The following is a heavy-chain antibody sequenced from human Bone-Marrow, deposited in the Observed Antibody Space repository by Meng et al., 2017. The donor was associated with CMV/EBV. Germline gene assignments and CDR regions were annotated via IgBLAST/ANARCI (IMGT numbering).Heavy chain of an antibody. CDR2: ISGSGGST. J-gene: IGHJ5*01. Sequence: GGSLRLSCAASGFTFSDYYMSWIRQAPGKGLEWVSAISGSGGSTYYADSLKGRFTISRDNSNGTLYLQMFSLRADDTAIYYCVRGGKYCSTTNCPRWFDSWGQGTLVTVSS. CDR1: GFTFSDYY. V-gene: IGHV3-23*01. D-gene: IGHD2/OR15-2a*01. CDR3: VRGGKYCSTTNCPRWFDS.